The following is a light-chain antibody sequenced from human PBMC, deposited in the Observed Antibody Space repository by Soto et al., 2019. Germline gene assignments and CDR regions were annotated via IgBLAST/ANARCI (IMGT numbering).Light chain of an antibody. CDR3: ILYMGGGLLV. Sequence: QTVVTQEPSFSVSPGGTVTLTCGLTSGSVSTTYYPSWYQQTPGQAPRTLIYSTNIRSSGVPDRFSGSILGNKAALTITGPQADDEPDYPSILYMGGGLLVFGGGTQLTAL. CDR1: SGSVSTTYY. V-gene: IGLV8-61*01. J-gene: IGLJ2*01. CDR2: STN.